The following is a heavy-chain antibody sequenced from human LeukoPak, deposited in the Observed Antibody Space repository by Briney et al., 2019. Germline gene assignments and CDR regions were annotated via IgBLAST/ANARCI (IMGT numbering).Heavy chain of an antibody. CDR1: GFIFDNYV. CDR2: IRATASST. V-gene: IGHV3-23*01. J-gene: IGHJ4*02. CDR3: AKDHVPLNSDFWTHFDY. Sequence: GGSLRLSCAASGFIFDNYVMSWVRQVPGKGLEWVAGIRATASSTSYAASVQGRFIISRDNSKNILYLQMNSLRAEDTAVYYCAKDHVPLNSDFWTHFDYWGQGALVTVSS. D-gene: IGHD3-3*01.